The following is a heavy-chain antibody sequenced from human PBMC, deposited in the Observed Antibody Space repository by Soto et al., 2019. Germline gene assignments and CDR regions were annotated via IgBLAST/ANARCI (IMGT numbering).Heavy chain of an antibody. V-gene: IGHV3-33*03. J-gene: IGHJ4*02. CDR2: IWYDGTNT. D-gene: IGHD6-6*01. Sequence: QVQLVESGGGVVQPGRSLRLSCTASGFTFSTYCMHWVRQAPGKGLAWVAVIWYDGTNTYYAESVKGRFPISRDNSKNTLYLQMSSLRAEDTALYYCAAGSSTSSGLGFFDYWGQGTLVTVSS. CDR3: AAGSSTSSGLGFFDY. CDR1: GFTFSTYC.